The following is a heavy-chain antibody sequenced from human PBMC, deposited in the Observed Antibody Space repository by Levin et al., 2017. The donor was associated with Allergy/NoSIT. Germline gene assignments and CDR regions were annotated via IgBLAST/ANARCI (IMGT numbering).Heavy chain of an antibody. CDR3: ARQGPGQQQLVRVLDY. V-gene: IGHV4-39*01. CDR2: IYYSGST. D-gene: IGHD6-13*01. Sequence: SETLSLTCTVSGGSISSSSYYWGWIRQPPGKGLEWIGSIYYSGSTYYNPSLKSRVTISVDTSKNQFSLKLSSVTAADTAVYYCARQGPGQQQLVRVLDYWGQGTLVTVSS. J-gene: IGHJ4*02. CDR1: GGSISSSSYY.